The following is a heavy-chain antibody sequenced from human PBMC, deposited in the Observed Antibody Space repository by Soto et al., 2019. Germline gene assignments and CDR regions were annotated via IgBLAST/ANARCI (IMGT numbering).Heavy chain of an antibody. D-gene: IGHD2-2*02. V-gene: IGHV4-34*01. CDR2: INHSGST. Sequence: PSETLSLTCAVYGGSFSGYYWSWIRQPPGKGLEWIGEINHSGSTNYNPSLKSRVTISVDTSKNQFSLKLSSVTAADTAVHYCARGRYCSSTSCYTLVDYWGQGTLVTVSS. CDR1: GGSFSGYY. CDR3: ARGRYCSSTSCYTLVDY. J-gene: IGHJ4*02.